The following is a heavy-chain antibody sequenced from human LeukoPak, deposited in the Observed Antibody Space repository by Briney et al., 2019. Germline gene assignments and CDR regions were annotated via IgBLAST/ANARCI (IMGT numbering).Heavy chain of an antibody. CDR3: ARETNSGYDF. CDR1: GFTFSDYY. D-gene: IGHD3-22*01. Sequence: GGSLRLSCAASGFTFSDYYMNWIRQAPGKALEWVSYISAGRSYTSYADSVKGRFTASRDNAKNSLFLQMNSLRAEDTAVYYCARETNSGYDFWGQGTLVTVSS. V-gene: IGHV3-11*06. J-gene: IGHJ4*02. CDR2: ISAGRSYT.